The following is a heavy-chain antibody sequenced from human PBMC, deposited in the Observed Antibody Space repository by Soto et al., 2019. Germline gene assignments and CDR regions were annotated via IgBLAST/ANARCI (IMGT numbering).Heavy chain of an antibody. CDR2: ISYDGNNK. V-gene: IGHV3-30*03. CDR3: ARGPSYSDSYFDY. Sequence: GGSLRLSCAASEFTFSNYAMHGVRQPPGKGLQWLAVISYDGNNKYYADSVEGRFTISRDNSKDTVYLQMNSLRLEDTAVYYCARGPSYSDSYFDYWGQGTLVTVSS. D-gene: IGHD4-17*01. CDR1: EFTFSNYA. J-gene: IGHJ4*02.